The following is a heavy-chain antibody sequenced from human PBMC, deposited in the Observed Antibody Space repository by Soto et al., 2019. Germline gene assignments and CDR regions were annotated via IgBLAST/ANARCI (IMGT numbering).Heavy chain of an antibody. D-gene: IGHD6-19*01. CDR2: ISYDGSNK. V-gene: IGHV3-30*18. CDR3: AKDRRKVAGHYYYYVMDV. J-gene: IGHJ6*02. CDR1: GFTFSSYG. Sequence: GGSLRLSCAASGFTFSSYGMHWVRQAPGKGLEWVAVISYDGSNKYYADSVKGRFTISRDNSKNTLYLQMNSLRAEDTAVYYCAKDRRKVAGHYYYYVMDVWGQGTTVTVSS.